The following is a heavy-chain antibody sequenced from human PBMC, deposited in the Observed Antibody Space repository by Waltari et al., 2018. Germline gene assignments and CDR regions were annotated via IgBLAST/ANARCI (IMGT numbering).Heavy chain of an antibody. CDR2: MSYNERNI. V-gene: IGHV3-30*04. D-gene: IGHD3-22*01. Sequence: QMQVVASGGGVVQPGRSLRLSCAASEFTFSTYAMHWVRQAPGKGLEWVAVMSYNERNIYYEDSVKGRFTISRDNSKKTLYLQMSSLRPEDTAVYYCARDYCDRTNCHGMDVWGQGTTVTVSS. J-gene: IGHJ6*02. CDR1: EFTFSTYA. CDR3: ARDYCDRTNCHGMDV.